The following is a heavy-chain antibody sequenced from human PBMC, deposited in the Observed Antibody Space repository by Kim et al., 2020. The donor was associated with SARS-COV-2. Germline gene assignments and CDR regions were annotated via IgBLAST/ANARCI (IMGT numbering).Heavy chain of an antibody. CDR3: AKGRSSSLYFFDY. CDR2: ITGSGGGR. V-gene: IGHV3-23*01. J-gene: IGHJ4*02. CDR1: GFTFSDYA. Sequence: GGSLRLSCAASGFTFSDYAMTWVRQAPGTGLEWVSAITGSGGGRYYADSVKGRFTISRDNSKNTLYLQLNSLRAEDTALYYCAKGRSSSLYFFDYWGKGT. D-gene: IGHD6-13*01.